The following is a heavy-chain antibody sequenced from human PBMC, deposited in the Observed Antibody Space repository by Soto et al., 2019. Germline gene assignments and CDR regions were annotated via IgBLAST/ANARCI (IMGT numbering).Heavy chain of an antibody. V-gene: IGHV4-59*11. CDR2: IYYTGST. CDR3: ASFNWYFDL. J-gene: IGHJ2*01. Sequence: PSETLSLTCAVSGDSISPHYWSWIRQPPGKGLEWIGYIYYTGSTNYNPSLKSRVTISVDTSKNQFSLQLSSVTAADTAVYYCASFNWYFDLWGRGTLVTVSS. CDR1: GDSISPHY.